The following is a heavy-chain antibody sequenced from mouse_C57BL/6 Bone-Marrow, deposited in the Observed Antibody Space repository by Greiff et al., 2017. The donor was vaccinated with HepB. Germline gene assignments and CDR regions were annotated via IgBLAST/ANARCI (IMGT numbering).Heavy chain of an antibody. CDR2: IDPSDSYT. D-gene: IGHD2-2*01. CDR3: ARQAGYYDAMDY. CDR1: GYTFTSYW. V-gene: IGHV1-50*01. J-gene: IGHJ4*01. Sequence: QVQLQQSGAELVKPGASVKLSCKASGYTFTSYWMQWVKQRPGQGLEWIGEIDPSDSYTNYNQKFKGKATLTVDTSSSTAYMQLSSLTSEDSAVYYCARQAGYYDAMDYWGQGTSVTVSS.